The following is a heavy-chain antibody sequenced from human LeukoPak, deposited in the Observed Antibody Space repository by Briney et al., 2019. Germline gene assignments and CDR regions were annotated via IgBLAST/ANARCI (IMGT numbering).Heavy chain of an antibody. CDR3: AKLFPRGTRDADWDY. D-gene: IGHD2-2*01. CDR2: ISGDGGST. V-gene: IGHV3-43*02. Sequence: GGSLRLSCAASGFTFDDYAMHWVRQAPGKGLEWVSLISGDGGSTYYADSVEGRFTISRDNSKNSLYLQMNSLRTEDTALYYCAKLFPRGTRDADWDYWGQGTLVTVSS. J-gene: IGHJ4*02. CDR1: GFTFDDYA.